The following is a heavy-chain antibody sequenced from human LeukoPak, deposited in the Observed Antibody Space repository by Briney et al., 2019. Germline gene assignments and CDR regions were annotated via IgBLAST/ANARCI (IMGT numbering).Heavy chain of an antibody. D-gene: IGHD2-15*01. Sequence: SETLSLTCVVSGGSVSGYYWGWIRQPPGRGLEWIGYVYYSGSTNYNPSFKSRITTSVDTSRNQFSLQLSSVTAADTAVYYCARIHRYCSGGACYVLDNWGQGTLVAVSS. CDR3: ARIHRYCSGGACYVLDN. J-gene: IGHJ4*02. CDR2: VYYSGST. CDR1: GGSVSGYY. V-gene: IGHV4-59*02.